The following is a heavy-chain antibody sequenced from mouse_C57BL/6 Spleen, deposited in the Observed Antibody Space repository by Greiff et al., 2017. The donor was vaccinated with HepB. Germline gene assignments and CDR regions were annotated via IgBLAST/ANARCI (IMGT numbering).Heavy chain of an antibody. V-gene: IGHV1-66*01. CDR1: GYSFTSYY. D-gene: IGHD2-1*01. CDR3: ASEGNYGAMDY. J-gene: IGHJ4*01. CDR2: IYPGSGNT. Sequence: QVQLQQSGPELVKPGASVKISCKASGYSFTSYYIHWVKQRPGQGLEWIGWIYPGSGNTKYNEKFKGKATLTADTSSSTAYMQLSSLTSEDSAVYYCASEGNYGAMDYWGQGTSVTVSS.